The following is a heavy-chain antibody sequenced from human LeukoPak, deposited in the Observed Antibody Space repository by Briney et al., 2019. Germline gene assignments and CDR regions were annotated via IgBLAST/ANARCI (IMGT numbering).Heavy chain of an antibody. D-gene: IGHD6-19*01. V-gene: IGHV3-30*18. J-gene: IGHJ4*02. CDR2: ISYDGSNK. CDR3: AKEGSSGWYYDY. CDR1: GFTFSSYG. Sequence: AGGSLRLSCAASGFTFSSYGMHWVRQAPGKGLEWVAVISYDGSNKYYADSVKGRFTISRDNSKNTLYLQMNSLRAEDTAVYYCAKEGSSGWYYDYWGQGTLVTVSS.